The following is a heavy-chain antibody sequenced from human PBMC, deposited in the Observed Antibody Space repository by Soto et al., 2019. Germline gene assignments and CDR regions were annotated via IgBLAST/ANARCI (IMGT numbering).Heavy chain of an antibody. D-gene: IGHD6-6*01. CDR3: AKEMYPRTVLDSSSPWGDY. Sequence: PGGSLRLSCAVSGFTFSDYGMHWVRQAPGEGLEWVAVVSYDGSYKYYADSVKGRFTVSRDLSGNTLFLQMNSLRLEDTAVYFCAKEMYPRTVLDSSSPWGDYWGQGTLGTVSS. V-gene: IGHV3-30*18. CDR1: GFTFSDYG. J-gene: IGHJ4*02. CDR2: VSYDGSYK.